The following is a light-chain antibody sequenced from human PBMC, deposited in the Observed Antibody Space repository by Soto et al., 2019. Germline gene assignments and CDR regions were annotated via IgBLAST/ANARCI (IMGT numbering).Light chain of an antibody. CDR3: QRNNNYWT. CDR2: KAS. V-gene: IGKV1-5*03. Sequence: DIQMTQSPSTLSASVGDRVTITCRASQSISYWLAWYQQKPGKAPKLLIYKASSLESGVPSRFSGSGSGTEFTLTISSLQPDDFATYYCQRNNNYWTFGQGTKVEIK. J-gene: IGKJ1*01. CDR1: QSISYW.